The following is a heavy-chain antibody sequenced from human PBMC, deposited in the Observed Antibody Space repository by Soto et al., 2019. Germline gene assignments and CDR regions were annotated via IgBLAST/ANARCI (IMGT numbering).Heavy chain of an antibody. CDR3: ARRGSGCSGGSCYSDFDY. Sequence: PSETLSLTCTVSGGSISSYYWSWIRQPPGKGLEWIGYIYYSGSTNYNPSLKSRVTISVDTSKNQFSLKLSSVTAADTAVYYCARRGSGCSGGSCYSDFDYWGQGTLVTVSS. V-gene: IGHV4-59*08. CDR2: IYYSGST. D-gene: IGHD2-15*01. J-gene: IGHJ4*02. CDR1: GGSISSYY.